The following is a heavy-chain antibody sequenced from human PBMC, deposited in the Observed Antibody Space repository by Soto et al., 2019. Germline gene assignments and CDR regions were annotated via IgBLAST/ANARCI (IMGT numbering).Heavy chain of an antibody. CDR3: AKDPNFVGPMDV. J-gene: IGHJ6*02. CDR2: IWYDGSNK. V-gene: IGHV3-30*02. Sequence: GGSLRLSCVASGFFFRDFGMHWVRQAPGKGLEWVAVIWYDGSNKYYADSVKGRFTISRDNSKNTLYLQMNSLRAEDTAVYYCAKDPNFVGPMDVWGQGTTVTVSS. D-gene: IGHD2-21*01. CDR1: GFFFRDFG.